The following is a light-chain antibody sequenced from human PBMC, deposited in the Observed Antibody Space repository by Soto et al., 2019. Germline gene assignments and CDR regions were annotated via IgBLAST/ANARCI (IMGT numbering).Light chain of an antibody. V-gene: IGKV1-27*01. J-gene: IGKJ1*01. CDR1: LGIANY. CDR2: DAS. CDR3: QKYNSAPQT. Sequence: DIQMTQSPPSLSASVGDRVTISCRASLGIANYVLWYQQKPGKAPKLLIFDASSLERGVPSRFSGSGSGTDFTLTISSLQPEDVATYYCQKYNSAPQTFGPGTKVDIK.